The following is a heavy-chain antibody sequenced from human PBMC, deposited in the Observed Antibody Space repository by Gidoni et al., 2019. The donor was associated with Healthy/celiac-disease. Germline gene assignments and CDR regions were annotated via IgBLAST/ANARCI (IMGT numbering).Heavy chain of an antibody. J-gene: IGHJ4*02. V-gene: IGHV3-74*01. D-gene: IGHD6-13*01. Sequence: EVQLVESGGDLVQPGGSLRLPCPASGFTFGSYWMHWVRQAPGKGLVWVSRISSDSSSTSYAESVKGRFAISRDNAKNTLYLQMNSLRAEDTAVYYCARGGIAAAGPFDYWGQGTLVTVSS. CDR2: ISSDSSST. CDR1: GFTFGSYW. CDR3: ARGGIAAAGPFDY.